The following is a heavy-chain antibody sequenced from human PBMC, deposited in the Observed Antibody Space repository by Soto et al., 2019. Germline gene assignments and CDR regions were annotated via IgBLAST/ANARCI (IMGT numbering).Heavy chain of an antibody. Sequence: SETLSLTCTVSGGSISSYYWGWIRQPPGKGLEWIGYIYYSGSTNYNPSLKSRVTISVDTSKNQFSLKLSSVTAADTAVYYCAGDYCTNGVCYMDYWGQGTLVTVSS. CDR1: GGSISSYY. CDR3: AGDYCTNGVCYMDY. D-gene: IGHD2-8*01. J-gene: IGHJ4*02. CDR2: IYYSGST. V-gene: IGHV4-59*01.